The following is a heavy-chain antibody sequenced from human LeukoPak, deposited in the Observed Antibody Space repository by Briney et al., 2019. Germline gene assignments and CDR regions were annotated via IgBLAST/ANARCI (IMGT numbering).Heavy chain of an antibody. D-gene: IGHD1-7*01. CDR1: GYRFTDYW. V-gene: IGHV5-51*01. CDR2: IYPGDSDT. J-gene: IGHJ6*02. Sequence: KFGESLKISCKGSGYRFTDYWIGWVRQMPGKGLEWMGIIYPGDSDTRYSLSFQGQVTISADKSINTAHLQWSSLKASDTAMYYCARGAAGTTPDYYYFGLDVWGQGTTVRVSS. CDR3: ARGAAGTTPDYYYFGLDV.